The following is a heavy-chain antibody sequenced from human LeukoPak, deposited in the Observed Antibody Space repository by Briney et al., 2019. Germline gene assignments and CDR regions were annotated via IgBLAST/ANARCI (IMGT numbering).Heavy chain of an antibody. CDR2: MIATGGTP. CDR1: GFTFSSYA. CDR3: ARDSATLDY. Sequence: GGSLRLSCAASGFTFSSYAMSWVRQAPGMGLDWVSSMIATGGTPAYADSVKGRFTISRDNSKNTLYLQMNSLSVEDTAVYYCARDSATLDYWGQGTLVTVSS. J-gene: IGHJ4*02. V-gene: IGHV3-23*01.